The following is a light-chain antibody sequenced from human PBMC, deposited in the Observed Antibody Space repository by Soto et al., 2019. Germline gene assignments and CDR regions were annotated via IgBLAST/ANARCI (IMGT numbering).Light chain of an antibody. Sequence: DVVMTQSPLSLPVTLGQPASISCRSSQSLVYIDGNTYLNWFQQRPGQSPRRLIYKVSSRDSGVPDRFSGSVSGTDFTLRISRVEAEDVGVYYCMQSTHLPLTFGGGTKVEIK. V-gene: IGKV2-30*01. CDR1: QSLVYIDGNTY. CDR2: KVS. CDR3: MQSTHLPLT. J-gene: IGKJ4*01.